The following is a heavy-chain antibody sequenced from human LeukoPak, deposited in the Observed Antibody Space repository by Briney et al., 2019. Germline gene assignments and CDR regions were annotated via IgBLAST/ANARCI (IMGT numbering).Heavy chain of an antibody. V-gene: IGHV1-8*01. D-gene: IGHD6-19*01. CDR1: GYTFTSYD. J-gene: IGHJ6*02. Sequence: ASVKVSCKASGYTFTSYDISWVRQATGQGLEWMGWMNPNSGNTGYAQKFQGRVTMTRNTSISTAYMELSSLRSEDTAVYYCARAVAGTILLDYYYYYGMDVWGQGTTVTVSS. CDR2: MNPNSGNT. CDR3: ARAVAGTILLDYYYYYGMDV.